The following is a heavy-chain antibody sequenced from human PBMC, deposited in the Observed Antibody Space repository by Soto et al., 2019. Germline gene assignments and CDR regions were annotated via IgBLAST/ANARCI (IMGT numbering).Heavy chain of an antibody. Sequence: SETLSLTGTVSGGSISSSYWSWIRQPPGKGLEWIGYIYYSGSTNYNPSLKSRVTISVDTSKNQFSLKLSSVTAADTAVYYCARHHDSWGQGTLVTVSS. CDR1: GGSISSSY. J-gene: IGHJ4*02. V-gene: IGHV4-59*08. CDR2: IYYSGST. CDR3: ARHHDS.